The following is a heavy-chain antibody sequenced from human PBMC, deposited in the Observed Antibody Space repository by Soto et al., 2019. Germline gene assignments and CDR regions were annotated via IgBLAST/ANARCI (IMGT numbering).Heavy chain of an antibody. CDR3: GRDSFDY. CDR1: GFMFSSHG. V-gene: IGHV3-33*01. Sequence: PGGSLRLSCAASGFMFSSHGMHWIRQAPGKGLEWVAVIWYDGSNKYYADSVKGRFIISRDNSKNTLYLQMNSLRVEDTAVYYWGRDSFDYWGQGTLVTVSS. J-gene: IGHJ4*02. CDR2: IWYDGSNK.